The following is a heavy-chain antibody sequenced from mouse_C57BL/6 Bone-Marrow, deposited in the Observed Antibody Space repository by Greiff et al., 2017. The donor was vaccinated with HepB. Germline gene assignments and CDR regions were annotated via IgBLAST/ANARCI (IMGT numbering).Heavy chain of an antibody. CDR3: ARLEDYDWYFDV. Sequence: EVQLVEPGGGLVQPGGSLKLSCAASGFTFSDYGMAWVRQAPRKGPEWVAFISTLAYSIYYADTVTGRFTISRENATNTLYLEMSSLRSEDTAMYYCARLEDYDWYFDVWGTGTTVTVSS. V-gene: IGHV5-15*01. CDR1: GFTFSDYG. J-gene: IGHJ1*03. D-gene: IGHD2-4*01. CDR2: ISTLAYSI.